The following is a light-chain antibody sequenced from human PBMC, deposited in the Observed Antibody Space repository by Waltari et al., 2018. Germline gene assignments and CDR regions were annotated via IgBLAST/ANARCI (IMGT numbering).Light chain of an antibody. J-gene: IGKJ1*01. V-gene: IGKV1-5*03. Sequence: DIQMPQSPATLSASIGDRVTITCRASQNVDTWLALYQQKPGKAPKLLVYKTSTLQSGVPSRFSGSGSGTHFTLTISSLQPDDFATYYCQQYNTYWTFGQGTKVE. CDR2: KTS. CDR3: QQYNTYWT. CDR1: QNVDTW.